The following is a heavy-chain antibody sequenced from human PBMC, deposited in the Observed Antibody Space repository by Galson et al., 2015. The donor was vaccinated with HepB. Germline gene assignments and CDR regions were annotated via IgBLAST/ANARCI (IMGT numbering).Heavy chain of an antibody. Sequence: SLRLSCAASGFTFRSYGMHWVRQAPGKGLEWVAVISYDGSNKYYADSVKGRFTISRDNSKNTPYLQMNSLRPEDTAVYYCAKVDDECEVLPRDYWGQGPLV. J-gene: IGHJ4*02. CDR3: AKVDDECEVLPRDY. CDR1: GFTFRSYG. D-gene: IGHD1-26*01. CDR2: ISYDGSNK. V-gene: IGHV3-30*18.